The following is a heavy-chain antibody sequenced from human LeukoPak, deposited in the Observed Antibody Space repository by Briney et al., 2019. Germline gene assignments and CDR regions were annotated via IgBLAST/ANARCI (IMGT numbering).Heavy chain of an antibody. J-gene: IGHJ4*02. CDR3: ARFGYSYGYSRYHFDY. V-gene: IGHV7-4-1*02. CDR2: INTNTGNP. D-gene: IGHD5-18*01. CDR1: GYTFTSYA. Sequence: GASVKASCKASGYTFTSYAMNWVRQAPGQGLEWMGWINTNTGNPTYAQGFTGRFVFSLDTSVSTAYLQISSLKAEDTAVYYCARFGYSYGYSRYHFDYWGQGTLVTVSS.